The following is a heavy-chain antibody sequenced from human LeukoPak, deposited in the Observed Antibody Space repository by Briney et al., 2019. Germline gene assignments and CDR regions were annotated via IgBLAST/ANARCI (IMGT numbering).Heavy chain of an antibody. CDR1: GYTLTELS. Sequence: ASVKVSCKVSGYTLTELSMHWVRQAPGKGLEWMGGFDPEDGETIYAQKFQGRVTMTEDTSTDTAYMELSSLRSEDTAVYYCATVWELRGGLDYWGQGTLVTVSS. CDR2: FDPEDGET. CDR3: ATVWELRGGLDY. D-gene: IGHD1-26*01. J-gene: IGHJ4*02. V-gene: IGHV1-24*01.